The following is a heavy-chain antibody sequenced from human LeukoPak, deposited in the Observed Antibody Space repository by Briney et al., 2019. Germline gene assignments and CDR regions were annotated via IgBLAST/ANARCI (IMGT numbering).Heavy chain of an antibody. CDR1: GGTFSSYA. CDR3: ARTGEKNYFDY. D-gene: IGHD7-27*01. J-gene: IGHJ4*02. CDR2: IIPIFGTA. V-gene: IGHV1-69*13. Sequence: WASVKVSCKASGGTFSSYAISWVRQAPGQGLEWMGGIIPIFGTANYAQKFQGRVRITADESTSTAYMELSSLRSEDTAVYYCARTGEKNYFDYWGQGTLVTVSS.